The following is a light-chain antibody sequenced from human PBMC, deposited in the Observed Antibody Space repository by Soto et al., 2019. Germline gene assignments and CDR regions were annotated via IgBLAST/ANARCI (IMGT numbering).Light chain of an antibody. J-gene: IGKJ1*01. CDR2: DAS. CDR1: QSVTNNY. Sequence: EVGLTQSPGTLSLSPGERATLSCRASQSVTNNYLDWFQQKPGQAPRLLIYDASIRADGIPDRFSGSGSETDFTLTISRLEPGDSAVYYCQQCSFSPRTFGQGTKVDIK. V-gene: IGKV3-20*01. CDR3: QQCSFSPRT.